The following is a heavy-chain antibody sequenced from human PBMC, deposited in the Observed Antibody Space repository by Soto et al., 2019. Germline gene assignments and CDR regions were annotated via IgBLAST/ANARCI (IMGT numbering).Heavy chain of an antibody. CDR1: GGSISSGGYY. CDR3: ARVAASPRYYYYGMDV. J-gene: IGHJ6*02. CDR2: IYYSGST. D-gene: IGHD2-15*01. V-gene: IGHV4-31*03. Sequence: SETLSLTCTVSGGSISSGGYYWSWIRQQPGKGLEWIGYIYYSGSTYYNPSLKRRGTISVDTSKNQFSLKLSSVTAADTAVYYCARVAASPRYYYYGMDVWGQGTTVTVSS.